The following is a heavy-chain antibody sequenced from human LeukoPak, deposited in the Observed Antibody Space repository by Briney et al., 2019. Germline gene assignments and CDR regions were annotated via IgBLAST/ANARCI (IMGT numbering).Heavy chain of an antibody. CDR2: VYYTGST. V-gene: IGHV4-39*07. CDR3: ATLGNKASGYYLPSDY. J-gene: IGHJ4*02. Sequence: SETLSLTCTVSGGSISSSSCYWGWIRQPPGKGLEWIGSVYYTGSTYYNPSLQSRVTISVDTSKNQFSLKLSSVTAADTAVFYCATLGNKASGYYLPSDYWGQGTLVTVSS. D-gene: IGHD3-22*01. CDR1: GGSISSSSCY.